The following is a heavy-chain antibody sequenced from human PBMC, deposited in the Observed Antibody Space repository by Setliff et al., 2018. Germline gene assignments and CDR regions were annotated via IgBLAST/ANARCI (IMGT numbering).Heavy chain of an antibody. J-gene: IGHJ6*03. CDR3: AREQWLDPPGYYYMDV. Sequence: SETLSLTCTVSGGSISSSSYYWGWIRQPPGKGLEWIGSIYYSGSTYYNPSLKSRVTISVDTSKNQLSLKLNSVTAADMAVYYCAREQWLDPPGYYYMDVWAKGTTVTVSS. CDR1: GGSISSSSYY. CDR2: IYYSGST. D-gene: IGHD6-19*01. V-gene: IGHV4-39*07.